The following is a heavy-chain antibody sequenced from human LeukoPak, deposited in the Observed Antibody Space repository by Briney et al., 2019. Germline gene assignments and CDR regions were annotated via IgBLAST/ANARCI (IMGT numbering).Heavy chain of an antibody. D-gene: IGHD3-16*01. V-gene: IGHV1-18*01. CDR3: ARGEGPYDYVWGSWVY. CDR1: GYTFTIYG. Sequence: GASVKVSFKASGYTFTIYGISWVRQAPGQGLEWMGWISAYNGNTNYAQKLQGRVTMTTDTSTSTAYMELRSLRSDDTAVYYCARGEGPYDYVWGSWVYWGQGTLVTVSS. CDR2: ISAYNGNT. J-gene: IGHJ4*02.